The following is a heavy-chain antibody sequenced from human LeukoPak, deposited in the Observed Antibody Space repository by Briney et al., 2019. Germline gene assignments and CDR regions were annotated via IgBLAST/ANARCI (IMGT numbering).Heavy chain of an antibody. J-gene: IGHJ4*02. CDR2: IYHSGST. Sequence: SETLSLTCTVSGVSISSSNSYWGWIRQPSGKGLEWIGSIYHSGSTYYNPSLKSRVTISVDTSKNQFSLKLSSVTAADTAVYYCARESGSSGWYYYFDYWGQGTLVTVSS. V-gene: IGHV4-39*07. CDR1: GVSISSSNSY. CDR3: ARESGSSGWYYYFDY. D-gene: IGHD6-19*01.